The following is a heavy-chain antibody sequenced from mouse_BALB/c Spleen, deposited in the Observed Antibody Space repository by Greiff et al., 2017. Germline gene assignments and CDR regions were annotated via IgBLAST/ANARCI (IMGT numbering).Heavy chain of an antibody. D-gene: IGHD4-1*01. V-gene: IGHV1-4*01. CDR2: INPSSGYT. J-gene: IGHJ4*01. Sequence: QVQLQQSGAELARPGASVKMSCKASGYTFTSYTMHWVKQRPGQGLEWIGYINPSSGYTNYNQKFKDKATLTADKSSSTAYMQLSSLTSEDSAVFYCGRRGWDDAMDYWGQGTAVTVSS. CDR1: GYTFTSYT. CDR3: GRRGWDDAMDY.